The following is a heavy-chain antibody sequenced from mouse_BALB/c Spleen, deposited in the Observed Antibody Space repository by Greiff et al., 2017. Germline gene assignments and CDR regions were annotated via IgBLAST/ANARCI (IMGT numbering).Heavy chain of an antibody. CDR1: GYTFTNYW. V-gene: IGHV1-63*02. CDR3: ARPGISAMDY. J-gene: IGHJ4*01. Sequence: VKLVESGAELVRPGTSVKISCKASGYTFTNYWLGWVKQRPGHGLEWIGDIYPGGGYTNYNEKFKGKATLTADTSSSTAYMQLSSLTSEDSAVYFCARPGISAMDYWGQGTSVTVSS. CDR2: IYPGGGYT.